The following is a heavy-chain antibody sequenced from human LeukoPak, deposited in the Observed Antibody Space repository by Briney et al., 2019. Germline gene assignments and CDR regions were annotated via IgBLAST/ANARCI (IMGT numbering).Heavy chain of an antibody. CDR1: GFTFSSYA. CDR2: ISGNGGST. J-gene: IGHJ4*02. Sequence: GSLRLSCAASGFTFSSYAMNWVRQAPGEGLEWVTAISGNGGSTYYADSVKGRFSISRDNSKNTLFLQMNSPTAEDTGVYYCAKARSAVVEAATNYWGQGTRVTVSS. D-gene: IGHD2-15*01. CDR3: AKARSAVVEAATNY. V-gene: IGHV3-23*01.